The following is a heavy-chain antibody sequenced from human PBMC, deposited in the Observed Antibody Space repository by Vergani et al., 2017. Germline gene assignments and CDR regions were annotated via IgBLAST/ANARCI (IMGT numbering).Heavy chain of an antibody. Sequence: QLQLQESGPGLVKPSETLSLTCTVSGGSISSSSYYWGWIRQPPGKGLEWIGSIYYSGSTYYNPSLKSRVTISVDTSKNTLYLQMNSLRAEDTAVYYCAKDPPYYDILTGYYGDAFDIWGQGTMVTVSS. D-gene: IGHD3-9*01. J-gene: IGHJ3*02. CDR2: IYYSGST. V-gene: IGHV4-39*07. CDR1: GGSISSSSYY. CDR3: AKDPPYYDILTGYYGDAFDI.